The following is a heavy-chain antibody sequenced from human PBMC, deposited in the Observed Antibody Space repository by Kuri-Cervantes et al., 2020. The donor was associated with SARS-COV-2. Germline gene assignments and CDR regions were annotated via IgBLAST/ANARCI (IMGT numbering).Heavy chain of an antibody. CDR1: GGSLPSDNYY. CDR2: IFSNGSP. D-gene: IGHD4-17*01. J-gene: IGHJ3*01. CDR3: ARRLRGTTVTNGKLTNFLDL. V-gene: IGHV4-39*01. Sequence: GSLRLSCSVSGGSLPSDNYYWGWIRQSPGKGLEWIGSIFSNGSPYYNPSLKSRVTISVDTSKNQCSLKLISVTAADTGVYYCARRLRGTTVTNGKLTNFLDLWGQGTMVIVSS.